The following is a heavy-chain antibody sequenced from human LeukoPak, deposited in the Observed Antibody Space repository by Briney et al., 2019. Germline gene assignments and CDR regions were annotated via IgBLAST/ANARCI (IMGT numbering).Heavy chain of an antibody. CDR1: GYSFTSYW. CDR2: IYPGDSDT. D-gene: IGHD3-10*01. Sequence: PGESLKISCKGSGYSFTSYWIGWVRQMPGKGLEWMGIIYPGDSDTRYSPPFQGQVTISADKSISTAYLQWSSLKASDTAMYYCARHESRGDYYMDVWGKGTTVTVSS. CDR3: ARHESRGDYYMDV. J-gene: IGHJ6*03. V-gene: IGHV5-51*01.